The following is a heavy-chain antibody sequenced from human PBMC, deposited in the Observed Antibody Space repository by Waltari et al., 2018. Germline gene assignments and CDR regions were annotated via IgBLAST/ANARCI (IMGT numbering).Heavy chain of an antibody. CDR2: ISWNSGSI. D-gene: IGHD6-19*01. CDR3: AKGGYSSGWFDY. V-gene: IGHV3-9*01. Sequence: EVQLVESGGGLVQPGGSLKLSCAASGFTFSGSAMHWVRQAPGKGLEWVSGISWNSGSIGYADSVKGRFTISRDNAKNSLYLQMNSLRAEDTALYYCAKGGYSSGWFDYWGQGTLVTVSS. CDR1: GFTFSGSA. J-gene: IGHJ4*02.